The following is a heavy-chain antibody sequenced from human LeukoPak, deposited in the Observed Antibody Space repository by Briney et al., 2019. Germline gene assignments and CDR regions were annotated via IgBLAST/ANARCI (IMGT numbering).Heavy chain of an antibody. CDR2: IDWDDDK. Sequence: ESGPALVKPTQTLTLTCTFSGFSLSTSGMCVSWIRQPPGKALEWLERIDWDDDKYYSTSLKTRLTISKDTSKHQVVLTMSNMDPVDTATYYCARSYYDSSGYYQYLFQHWGQGTLVTVSS. CDR1: GFSLSTSGMC. V-gene: IGHV2-70*11. CDR3: ARSYYDSSGYYQYLFQH. D-gene: IGHD3-22*01. J-gene: IGHJ1*01.